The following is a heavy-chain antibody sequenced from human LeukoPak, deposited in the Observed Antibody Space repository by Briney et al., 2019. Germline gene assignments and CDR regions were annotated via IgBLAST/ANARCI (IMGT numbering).Heavy chain of an antibody. CDR2: INPNSGGT. D-gene: IGHD3-3*01. V-gene: IGHV1-2*02. J-gene: IGHJ4*02. Sequence: ASVKVSCKASGYTFTGYYMHWVRQAPGQGLEWMGWINPNSGGTSYAQKFQGRVTMTRDTSISTAYMELSRLRSDDTAVYYCARENGSGRPYDYWGQGTLVTVSS. CDR3: ARENGSGRPYDY. CDR1: GYTFTGYY.